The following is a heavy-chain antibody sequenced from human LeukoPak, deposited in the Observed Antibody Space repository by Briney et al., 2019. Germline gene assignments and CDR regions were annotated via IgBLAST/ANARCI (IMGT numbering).Heavy chain of an antibody. Sequence: SETLSLTCTVSGGSFSSSNYYWGWIRQPPGKGLEWIGYIYYSGSTYYNPSLKSRVTISVDTSKNQFSLKLSSVTAADTAVYYCARVNVAATLGYFDYWGQGTLVTVSS. CDR3: ARVNVAATLGYFDY. CDR2: IYYSGST. V-gene: IGHV4-30-4*08. D-gene: IGHD2-15*01. J-gene: IGHJ4*02. CDR1: GGSFSSSNYY.